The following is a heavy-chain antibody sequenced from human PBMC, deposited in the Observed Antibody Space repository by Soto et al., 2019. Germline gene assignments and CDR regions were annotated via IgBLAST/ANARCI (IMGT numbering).Heavy chain of an antibody. J-gene: IGHJ4*02. CDR1: GGSFSGYY. Sequence: QVQLQQWGAGLLKPSETLSLTCAVYGGSFSGYYWSWIRQPPGKGLEWIGEINHSGSTNYNPSLKSRVTISVDTSKNQFSLKLSSVTAADTAVYYCARGDIVVVVAHWGQGTLVTVSS. CDR2: INHSGST. D-gene: IGHD2-15*01. CDR3: ARGDIVVVVAH. V-gene: IGHV4-34*01.